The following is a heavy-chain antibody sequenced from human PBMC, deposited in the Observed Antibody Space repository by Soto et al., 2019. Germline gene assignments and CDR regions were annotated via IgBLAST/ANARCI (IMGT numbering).Heavy chain of an antibody. Sequence: GESLKISCAASGFTFSTYAMHLVLQAPGKGLEWVAVISYDGSNKHYADSVKGRFTISRDNSKNTLYLQMNSLRAEDTAVYYCARPPVIDIVVPPDYWGQGTLVTVSS. V-gene: IGHV3-30*04. CDR3: ARPPVIDIVVPPDY. CDR2: ISYDGSNK. J-gene: IGHJ4*02. CDR1: GFTFSTYA. D-gene: IGHD2-15*01.